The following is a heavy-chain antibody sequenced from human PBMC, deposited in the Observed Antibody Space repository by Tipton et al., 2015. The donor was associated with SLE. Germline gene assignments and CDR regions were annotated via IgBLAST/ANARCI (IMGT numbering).Heavy chain of an antibody. Sequence: TLSLTCTVSGGSISNNNFYWGWIRQPPGKGLEWIGSIYYSGSTYHNPSLKSRVSISVDTSKNQFSLKLNSVTAADTAVYYCARLAYSGSYNFDYWGQGTLVTVSS. CDR3: ARLAYSGSYNFDY. CDR2: IYYSGST. V-gene: IGHV4-39*07. D-gene: IGHD1-26*01. J-gene: IGHJ4*02. CDR1: GGSISNNNFY.